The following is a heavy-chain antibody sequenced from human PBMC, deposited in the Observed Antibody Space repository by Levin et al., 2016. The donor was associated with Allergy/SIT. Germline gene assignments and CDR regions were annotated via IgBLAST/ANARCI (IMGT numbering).Heavy chain of an antibody. J-gene: IGHJ6*02. Sequence: SETLSLTCTVSGGSISSYYWSWIRQPPGKGLEWIGYIYYSGSTNYNPSLKSRVTISVDTSKNQFSLKLSSVTAADTAVYYCARESSGRGIVGPRSHYGMDVWGQGTTVTVSS. V-gene: IGHV4-59*01. CDR3: ARESSGRGIVGPRSHYGMDV. CDR2: IYYSGST. D-gene: IGHD1-26*01. CDR1: GGSISSYY.